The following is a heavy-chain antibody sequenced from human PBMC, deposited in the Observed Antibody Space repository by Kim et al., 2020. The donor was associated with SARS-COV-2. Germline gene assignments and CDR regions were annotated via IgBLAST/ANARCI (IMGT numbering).Heavy chain of an antibody. CDR1: GFTFSTYN. V-gene: IGHV3-48*01. Sequence: LSLTCAASGFTFSTYNMNWVRQAPGKGLEWFSDIGSSGTAIHYADSVKGRFTISRDNVKNSLYLQMDSLRAEDTAVYFCARSNKGFDYCGQGTLVTV. CDR2: IGSSGTAI. D-gene: IGHD4-4*01. J-gene: IGHJ4*02. CDR3: ARSNKGFDY.